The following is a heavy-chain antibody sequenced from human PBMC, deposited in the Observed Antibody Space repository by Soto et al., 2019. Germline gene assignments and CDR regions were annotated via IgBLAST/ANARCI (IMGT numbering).Heavy chain of an antibody. Sequence: EASVKVSCKASGYTFTSYNINWVRQATGQGLEWMGWMNPNSGNTGYAQKFQGRVTMTRNTSISTAYMELSSLRSEDTAVYYCARSGYDFWSGPGGGNWFDPWGQGTLVTVSS. D-gene: IGHD3-3*01. V-gene: IGHV1-8*01. CDR3: ARSGYDFWSGPGGGNWFDP. J-gene: IGHJ5*02. CDR1: GYTFTSYN. CDR2: MNPNSGNT.